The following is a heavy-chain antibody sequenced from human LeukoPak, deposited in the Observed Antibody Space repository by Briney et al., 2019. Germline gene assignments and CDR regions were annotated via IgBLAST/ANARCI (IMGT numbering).Heavy chain of an antibody. D-gene: IGHD3-3*02. CDR2: IYYSGST. Sequence: KPSETLSLTCTVPGGSISSSSYYWGWIRQPPGKGLEWIGSIYYSGSTYYNPSLKSRVTISVDTSKNQFSLKLSSVTAADTAVYYCASVGIFGVVTHDAFDIWGQGTMVTVSS. CDR1: GGSISSSSYY. J-gene: IGHJ3*02. V-gene: IGHV4-39*01. CDR3: ASVGIFGVVTHDAFDI.